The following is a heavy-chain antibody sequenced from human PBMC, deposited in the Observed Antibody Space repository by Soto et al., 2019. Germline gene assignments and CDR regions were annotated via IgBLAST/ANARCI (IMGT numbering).Heavy chain of an antibody. J-gene: IGHJ6*01. Sequence: QAQLEQSGGEVKKPGSSVKVSCKASRVAFNKFIVTWVRQAPGLGLEWVGGIIPVFGTANYAQKFQGRVTITADESTSTSSMEVNKLRAEDTAVYYCAKVRYSSPMCYYYRMDVWGQGTTITVSS. D-gene: IGHD2-2*01. CDR1: RVAFNKFI. CDR2: IIPVFGTA. V-gene: IGHV1-69*01. CDR3: AKVRYSSPMCYYYRMDV.